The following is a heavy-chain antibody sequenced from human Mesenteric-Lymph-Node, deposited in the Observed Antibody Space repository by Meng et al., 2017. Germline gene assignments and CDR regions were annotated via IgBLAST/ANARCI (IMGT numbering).Heavy chain of an antibody. J-gene: IGHJ4*02. CDR2: INHSGAT. CDR3: ARGRRFGDFFGLDY. Sequence: QVELRQWGTGPLKPSETLSLTCAVYGGSFSDYYWSWVRQPPGKGLEWIGEINHSGATNYSPSLKSRVIMSVDTSKNQFSLKVTSVTAADTALYFCARGRRFGDFFGLDYWGRGILVTVSS. D-gene: IGHD3-10*01. CDR1: GGSFSDYY. V-gene: IGHV4-34*01.